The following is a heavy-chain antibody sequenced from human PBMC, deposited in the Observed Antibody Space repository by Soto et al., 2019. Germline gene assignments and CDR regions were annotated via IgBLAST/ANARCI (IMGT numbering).Heavy chain of an antibody. J-gene: IGHJ4*02. CDR2: ISYDGSNK. D-gene: IGHD2-2*03. CDR3: ARERHMDIVVVPALDY. Sequence: PGGSLRLSCAASGFTFSSYAMHWVRQAPGKGLEWVAVISYDGSNKYYADSVKGRFTIXRXXSXNTLYLQMNSLRAEDTAVYYCARERHMDIVVVPALDYWGQGTLVTVSS. CDR1: GFTFSSYA. V-gene: IGHV3-30-3*01.